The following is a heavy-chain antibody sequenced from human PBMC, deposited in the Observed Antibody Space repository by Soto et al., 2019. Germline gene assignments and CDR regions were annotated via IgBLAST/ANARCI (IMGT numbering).Heavy chain of an antibody. CDR1: GGTFSSYA. J-gene: IGHJ6*02. V-gene: IGHV1-69*12. CDR2: IIPIFGTA. Sequence: QVQLVQSGAEVKKPGSSVKVSCKASGGTFSSYAISWVRQAPGQGLEWMGGIIPIFGTANYAQKFQGRVTITADESTSRAYMELIILRSEDTAVYYCASGRYAYGMDVWGQGTTVTVSS. CDR3: ASGRYAYGMDV. D-gene: IGHD1-1*01.